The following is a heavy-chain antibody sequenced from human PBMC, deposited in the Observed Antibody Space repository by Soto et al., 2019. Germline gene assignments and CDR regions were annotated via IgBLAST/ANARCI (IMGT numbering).Heavy chain of an antibody. V-gene: IGHV3-48*02. CDR2: ISSSSSTI. Sequence: EVQLVESGGGLVQPGGSLRLSCAASGFTFSSYSMNWVRQAPGKGLEWVSYISSSSSTIYYADSVKGRFTISRDNAKNSLYLQMNSLRDEDTAVYYCARDQRRFGELLYGYYGMDVWGQGTTVTVSS. D-gene: IGHD3-10*01. J-gene: IGHJ6*02. CDR3: ARDQRRFGELLYGYYGMDV. CDR1: GFTFSSYS.